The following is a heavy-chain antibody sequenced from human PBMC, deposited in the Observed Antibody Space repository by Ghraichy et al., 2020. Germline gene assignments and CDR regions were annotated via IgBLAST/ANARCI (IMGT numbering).Heavy chain of an antibody. CDR3: ARCRSLRCGGTSWFDP. CDR1: GYTFTGYY. CDR2: INPNSGGT. D-gene: IGHD4-17*01. J-gene: IGHJ5*02. Sequence: ASVKVSCKASGYTFTGYYMHWVRQAPGQGLEWMGWINPNSGGTNYAQKFQGRVTMTRDTSISTAYMELSRLRSDDTAVYYCARCRSLRCGGTSWFDPWGQGTLVTVSS. V-gene: IGHV1-2*02.